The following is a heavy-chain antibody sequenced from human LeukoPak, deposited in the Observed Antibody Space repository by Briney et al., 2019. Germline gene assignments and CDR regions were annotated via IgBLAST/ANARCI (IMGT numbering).Heavy chain of an antibody. CDR1: GGSNISYC. Sequence: SETLFLTCTVSGGSNISYCWSWIRQPPGKGLEWLGYIYYSGSTNYNPSLKSRVTLSVDTSKNQCSRKLSSVTAADTAVYYCARDYGDYDFAYWGQGTLVTVSS. D-gene: IGHD4-17*01. J-gene: IGHJ4*02. CDR3: ARDYGDYDFAY. V-gene: IGHV4-59*01. CDR2: IYYSGST.